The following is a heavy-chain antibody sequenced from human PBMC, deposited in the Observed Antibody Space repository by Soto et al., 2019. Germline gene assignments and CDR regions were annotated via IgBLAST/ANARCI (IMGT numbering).Heavy chain of an antibody. CDR3: ARGGIIAAAGTDNWFDP. D-gene: IGHD6-13*01. V-gene: IGHV4-31*03. J-gene: IGHJ5*02. Sequence: TLSLTCTVSGGSISSGGYYWSWIRQHPGKGLEWIGYIYYSGSTYYNPSLKSRVTISVDTSKNQFSLKLSSVTAADTAVYYCARGGIIAAAGTDNWFDPLGQGTLVTVSS. CDR2: IYYSGST. CDR1: GGSISSGGYY.